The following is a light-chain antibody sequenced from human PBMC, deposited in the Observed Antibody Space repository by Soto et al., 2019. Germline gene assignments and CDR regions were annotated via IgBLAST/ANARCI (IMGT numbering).Light chain of an antibody. CDR1: QSISTY. J-gene: IGKJ4*01. Sequence: DIQMTQSPSSLSASVGERVTITCRASQSISTYLHWYQQKPGKAPNLLIYAASTLQSGVPSRFSGSGSGTDFTLTISSLQPEDFATYFCQHGYSTPLTFGGGTKV. CDR3: QHGYSTPLT. CDR2: AAS. V-gene: IGKV1-39*01.